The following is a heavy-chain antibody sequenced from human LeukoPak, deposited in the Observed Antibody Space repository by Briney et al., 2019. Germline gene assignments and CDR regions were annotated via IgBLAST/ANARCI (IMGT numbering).Heavy chain of an antibody. CDR3: ARAALGAFDI. V-gene: IGHV3-64*01. J-gene: IGHJ3*02. D-gene: IGHD3-16*02. CDR2: ISSNGGST. Sequence: GGSLRLSCAASGFTFSSYAMHWVRQAPGKGLEYVSAISSNGGSTYYANSVKGRFTISRDNSKNTLYLQMGSLRAEDMAVYYCARAALGAFDIWGQGTMVTVSS. CDR1: GFTFSSYA.